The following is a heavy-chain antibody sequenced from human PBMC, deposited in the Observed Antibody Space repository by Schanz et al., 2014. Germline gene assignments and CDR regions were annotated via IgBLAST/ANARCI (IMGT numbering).Heavy chain of an antibody. CDR1: GITFSGYS. J-gene: IGHJ3*01. V-gene: IGHV3-48*01. D-gene: IGHD3-22*01. CDR2: ISGSSSTK. CDR3: ARDYESDLSSPRHDAFDV. Sequence: VQLVESGGGVVQPGRSLRLSCAASGITFSGYSMNWVRQAPGKGLEWVSYISGSSSTKYYADSVKGRFTISRDNGKNSLYLQMNSVRAEHTAVYFCARDYESDLSSPRHDAFDVWGQGTVXTVSS.